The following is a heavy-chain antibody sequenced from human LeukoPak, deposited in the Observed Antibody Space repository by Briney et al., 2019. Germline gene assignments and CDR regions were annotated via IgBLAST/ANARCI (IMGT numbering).Heavy chain of an antibody. CDR3: ARGVSSLDAFDI. V-gene: IGHV4-30-4*01. D-gene: IGHD6-13*01. CDR1: GGSISSGDYY. Sequence: PSQTLSLTCTVSGGSISSGDYYWSWIRQPPGKGLEWIGYIYYSGSTYYNPSLKSRVTISVDTSKNQFSLKLSSVTAADTAVYYCARGVSSLDAFDIWGQGTMVTVSS. CDR2: IYYSGST. J-gene: IGHJ3*02.